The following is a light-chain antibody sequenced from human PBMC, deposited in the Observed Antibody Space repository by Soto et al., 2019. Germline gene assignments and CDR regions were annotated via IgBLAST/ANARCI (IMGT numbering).Light chain of an antibody. V-gene: IGLV2-14*03. CDR2: DVT. Sequence: QSVLTQPASVSGSPGQSITISCTGTSSDVGGYDYVSWYQRHPGKAPRLMIYDVTNRPSGVSDRFSGSKSGNTASLTISGLQTEDEADYYCSSHASISAVVFGGGTKVTVL. CDR1: SSDVGGYDY. J-gene: IGLJ2*01. CDR3: SSHASISAVV.